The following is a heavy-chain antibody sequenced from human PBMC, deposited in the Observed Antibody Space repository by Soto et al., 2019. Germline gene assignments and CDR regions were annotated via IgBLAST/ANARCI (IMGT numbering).Heavy chain of an antibody. CDR3: GKILVGATGHTDADS. V-gene: IGHV4-39*01. J-gene: IGHJ4*02. D-gene: IGHD2-15*01. CDR2: IDNNGVT. Sequence: SETLSLTCIVSGGSVSSNGHYWGWIRQPPGKGLEWIGSIDNNGVTNYNSSLKSRVTISRDTSKNQFSLRLTSVTAADTAVYYCGKILVGATGHTDADSWGPGTLVTVT. CDR1: GGSVSSNGHY.